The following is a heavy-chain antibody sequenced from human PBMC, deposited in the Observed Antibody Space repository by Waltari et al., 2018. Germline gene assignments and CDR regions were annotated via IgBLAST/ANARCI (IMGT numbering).Heavy chain of an antibody. Sequence: QVQLQESGPGLVKPSETLSLTCAVSGDSITRASYWGWIRQPPGKGLVWIGYVYHFGSSSYNPSLKSRVTMSVDTSKRQFSLNLSSVTAADTAVYYCARHESAHYGGFDSWGRGTLVTVSA. J-gene: IGHJ4*02. D-gene: IGHD4-17*01. CDR3: ARHESAHYGGFDS. CDR2: VYHFGSS. V-gene: IGHV4-38-2*01. CDR1: GDSITRASY.